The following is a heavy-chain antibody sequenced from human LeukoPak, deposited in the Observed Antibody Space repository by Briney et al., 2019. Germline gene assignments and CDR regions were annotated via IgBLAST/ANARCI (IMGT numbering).Heavy chain of an antibody. CDR1: GFTFSTYG. CDR3: VKDTNSGYYYYGMDV. D-gene: IGHD2-2*01. Sequence: PGGSLRLSCSASGFTFSTYGMHWVRQAPGKGLEFVSAMSNNGGSTSCADSVKGRFTISRDNSKNTLYLQMSSLRAEDTAVYYCVKDTNSGYYYYGMDVWGQGTTVTVSS. V-gene: IGHV3-64D*09. CDR2: MSNNGGST. J-gene: IGHJ6*02.